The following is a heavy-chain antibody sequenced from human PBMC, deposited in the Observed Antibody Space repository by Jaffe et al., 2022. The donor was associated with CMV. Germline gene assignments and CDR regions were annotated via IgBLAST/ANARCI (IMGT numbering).Heavy chain of an antibody. D-gene: IGHD2-2*01. V-gene: IGHV3-48*03. CDR3: ARANYCSSTSCYGGVGYYYYYYMDV. J-gene: IGHJ6*03. CDR2: ISSSGSTI. CDR1: GFTFSSYE. Sequence: EVQLVESGGGLVQPGGSLRLSCAASGFTFSSYEMNWVRQAPGKGLEWVSYISSSGSTIYYADSVKGRFTISRDNAKNSLYLQMNSLRAEDTAVYYCARANYCSSTSCYGGVGYYYYYYMDVWGKGTTVTVSS.